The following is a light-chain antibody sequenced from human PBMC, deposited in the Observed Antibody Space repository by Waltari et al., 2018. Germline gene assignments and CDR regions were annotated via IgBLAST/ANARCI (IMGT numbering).Light chain of an antibody. J-gene: IGKJ2*01. CDR3: QQRSNWPSYT. CDR1: QGVSSY. CDR2: DAS. V-gene: IGKV3-11*01. Sequence: EIVLTQSPATLSLSPGERATLSCRASQGVSSYLAWYQQKPGQAPRLLIYDASNRATGIPARFSGSGSGTDFTLTISSLESEDFAVYYCQQRSNWPSYTFGQGTKLEIK.